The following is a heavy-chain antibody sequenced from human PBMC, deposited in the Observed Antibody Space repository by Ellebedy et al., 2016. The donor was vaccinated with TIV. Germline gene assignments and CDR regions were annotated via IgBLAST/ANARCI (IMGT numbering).Heavy chain of an antibody. CDR1: GFTVSSNY. V-gene: IGHV3-53*04. D-gene: IGHD3-9*01. Sequence: PGGSLRLSCAASGFTVSSNYMSWVRQAPGKGLEWVSVIYSGGSTYYADSVKGRFTISRHNSKNTLYLQMNSLRAEDTAVYYCARDPFLDPNYGMDVWGQGTTVTVSS. J-gene: IGHJ6*02. CDR2: IYSGGST. CDR3: ARDPFLDPNYGMDV.